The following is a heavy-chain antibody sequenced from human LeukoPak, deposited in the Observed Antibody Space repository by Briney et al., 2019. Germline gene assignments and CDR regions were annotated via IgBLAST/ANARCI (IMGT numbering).Heavy chain of an antibody. V-gene: IGHV1-18*01. CDR1: GYTFTRYG. CDR2: ISADNGDT. Sequence: ASVKVSCKASGYTFTRYGINWVLQAPGQGLEWLGWISADNGDTNYAQKFQGRFTMTTDTSTTTVYMQLRSLRSDDTAVYYCARSDTPMEAFDSWGQGTLVTVSP. D-gene: IGHD5-18*01. CDR3: ARSDTPMEAFDS. J-gene: IGHJ4*02.